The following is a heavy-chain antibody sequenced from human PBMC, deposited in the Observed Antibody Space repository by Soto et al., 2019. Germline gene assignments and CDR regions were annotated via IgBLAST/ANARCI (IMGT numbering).Heavy chain of an antibody. Sequence: ASVRGSCETSGYTFSSYTIAWVRQAPGQGLEWLGWISPDDGNTEYEQKFQGRVTMTADTLTNNAYMELRSLKYDDTAVYYCARVEAPFGESLHWGQGTPVTVSS. CDR2: ISPDDGNT. V-gene: IGHV1-18*01. D-gene: IGHD3-10*01. J-gene: IGHJ4*02. CDR1: GYTFSSYT. CDR3: ARVEAPFGESLH.